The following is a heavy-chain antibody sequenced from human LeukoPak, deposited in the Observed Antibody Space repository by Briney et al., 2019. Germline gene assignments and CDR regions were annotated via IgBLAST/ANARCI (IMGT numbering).Heavy chain of an antibody. CDR1: GFTFSTSW. CDR2: INGDGNTT. V-gene: IGHV3-74*01. CDR3: ASSSISAAPFDP. Sequence: PGGSLRLSCAASGFTFSTSWMHWVRQALGKGLVWVSRINGDGNTTGYADSVKGRFTISRDNTKNTLYLHMNSLRAEDTAVYYCASSSISAAPFDPWGQGTLVTVSS. D-gene: IGHD6-13*01. J-gene: IGHJ5*02.